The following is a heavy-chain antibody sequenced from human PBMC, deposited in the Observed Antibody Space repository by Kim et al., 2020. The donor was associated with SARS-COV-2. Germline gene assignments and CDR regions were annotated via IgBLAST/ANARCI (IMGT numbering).Heavy chain of an antibody. CDR2: INHSGST. V-gene: IGHV4-34*01. Sequence: SETLSLTCAVYGGSFSGYYWSWIRQPPGKGLEWIGEINHSGSTNYNPSLKSRVTISVDTSKNQFSLKLSSVTAADTAVYYCARGDPPRTISGVGWFDPWGQGTLVTVSS. CDR3: ARGDPPRTISGVGWFDP. J-gene: IGHJ5*02. CDR1: GGSFSGYY. D-gene: IGHD3-3*01.